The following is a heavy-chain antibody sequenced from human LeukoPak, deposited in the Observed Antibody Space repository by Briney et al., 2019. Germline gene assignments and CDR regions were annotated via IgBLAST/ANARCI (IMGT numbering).Heavy chain of an antibody. V-gene: IGHV4-38-2*01. Sequence: KPSETLSLTCPVSGYSISSSYYWGWIRQPPGTGLEWIGTIYHSGSTHYNPSLKSRVTLSVDTSKNQFSLKLRSVTAADTAVYYCASLPSNTVTHDYWGQGTLVTVSS. J-gene: IGHJ4*02. CDR3: ASLPSNTVTHDY. CDR1: GYSISSSYY. CDR2: IYHSGST. D-gene: IGHD4-11*01.